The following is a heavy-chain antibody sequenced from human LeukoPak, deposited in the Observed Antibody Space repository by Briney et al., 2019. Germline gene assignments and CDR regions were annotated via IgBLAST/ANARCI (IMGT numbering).Heavy chain of an antibody. CDR2: ITTSGGST. CDR3: AKGYSSS. J-gene: IGHJ5*02. Sequence: GGSLRLSCAASGFTVSSYAMSWVRQAPGKGLEWVSTITTSGGSTYYADSVKGRFTISRDISKNTVYLQMNSLRAEDTAVYYCAKGYSSSWGQGTLVTVSS. D-gene: IGHD6-6*01. V-gene: IGHV3-23*01. CDR1: GFTVSSYA.